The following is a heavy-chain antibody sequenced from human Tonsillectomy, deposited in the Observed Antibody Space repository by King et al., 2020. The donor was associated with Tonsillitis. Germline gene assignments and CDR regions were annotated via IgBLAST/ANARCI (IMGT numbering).Heavy chain of an antibody. D-gene: IGHD6-19*01. V-gene: IGHV3-33*05. CDR3: ARDPIAVGGRREDYYYGMDV. CDR1: GFTFSSYG. J-gene: IGHJ6*02. CDR2: ISYDGSNK. Sequence: VQLVESGGGVVQPGRSLRLSCAASGFTFSSYGMHWVRQAPGKGLEWVAVISYDGSNKYYADSVKGRFTISRDNSKNTLYLQMNSLRAEDTAVYYCARDPIAVGGRREDYYYGMDVWGQGTTVTVSS.